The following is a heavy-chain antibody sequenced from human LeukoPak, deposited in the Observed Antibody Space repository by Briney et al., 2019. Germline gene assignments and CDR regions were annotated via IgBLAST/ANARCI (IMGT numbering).Heavy chain of an antibody. CDR1: GGSFSGYY. CDR2: INHSGST. V-gene: IGHV4-34*01. Sequence: SETLSLTCAVYGGSFSGYYWSWIRQPPGKGLEWIGEINHSGSTNYNPSLKSRVTISVDTSKNQFSLKLSSVTAADTAVYYCAAPHRFTTVNAFDIWGQGTMVTVSS. J-gene: IGHJ3*02. CDR3: AAPHRFTTVNAFDI. D-gene: IGHD4-17*01.